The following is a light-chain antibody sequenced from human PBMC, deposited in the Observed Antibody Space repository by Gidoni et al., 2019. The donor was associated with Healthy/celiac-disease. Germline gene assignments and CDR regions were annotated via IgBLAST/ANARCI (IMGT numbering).Light chain of an antibody. V-gene: IGLV1-47*01. CDR1: SSNIGSKY. Sequence: QSVLTQPPSASGTPGQRVTISCSGSSSNIGSKYVYWYQQLPGTAPKLLIYRNNQRPSGVPDRFSGSKSGTSASLAISGLRSEDEADYYCAAWDDSLSGWVFGGGTYLTVL. CDR2: RNN. J-gene: IGLJ3*02. CDR3: AAWDDSLSGWV.